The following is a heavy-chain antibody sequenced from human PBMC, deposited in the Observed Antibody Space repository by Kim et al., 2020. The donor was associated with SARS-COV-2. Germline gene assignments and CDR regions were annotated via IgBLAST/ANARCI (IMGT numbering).Heavy chain of an antibody. CDR3: ASLLGYSSGWYVAYFQH. V-gene: IGHV4-39*01. Sequence: SETLSLTCTVSGGSISSSSYYWGWIRQPPGKGLEWIGSIYYSGSTYYNPSLKSRVTISVDTSKNQFSLKLSSVTAADTAVYYCASLLGYSSGWYVAYFQHWGQGTLVTVSS. J-gene: IGHJ1*01. D-gene: IGHD6-19*01. CDR1: GGSISSSSYY. CDR2: IYYSGST.